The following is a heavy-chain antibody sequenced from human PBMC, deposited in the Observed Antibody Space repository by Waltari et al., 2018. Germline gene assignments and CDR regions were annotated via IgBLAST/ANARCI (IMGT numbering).Heavy chain of an antibody. CDR2: VNPNRGDT. D-gene: IGHD2-15*01. J-gene: IGHJ6*02. Sequence: QVHLMQSGAEVKKPGASVKVSCKTSGYTFTGYYMHWVRQAPGKGLEWRGGVNPNRGDTKYAQKFKGRVTMTRETSISTAYMELSRLRSDDAAVYFCARELLVVTSPYYGLDVWGQGTTVTVSS. CDR1: GYTFTGYY. V-gene: IGHV1-2*02. CDR3: ARELLVVTSPYYGLDV.